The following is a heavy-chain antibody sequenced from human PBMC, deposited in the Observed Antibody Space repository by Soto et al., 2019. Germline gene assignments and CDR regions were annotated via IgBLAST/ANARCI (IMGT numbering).Heavy chain of an antibody. CDR1: GYNFNVYG. Sequence: QVQLVESGGGVVQPGRSLRLSCAASGYNFNVYGMHWVRQGPGKGLEWMAGTSYDGSNKYYAASVKGRFTISRDNSTLYLQMNVLRPEDTAVYYCAKDRGHLVVVAASTIDHWGQGILVTVSS. CDR3: AKDRGHLVVVAASTIDH. D-gene: IGHD2-21*02. CDR2: TSYDGSNK. J-gene: IGHJ4*02. V-gene: IGHV3-30*18.